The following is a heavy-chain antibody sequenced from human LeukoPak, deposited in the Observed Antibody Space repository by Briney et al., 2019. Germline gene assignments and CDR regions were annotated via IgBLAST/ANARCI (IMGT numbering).Heavy chain of an antibody. CDR3: ARLLYNFGAYMDV. V-gene: IGHV3-21*01. CDR2: ISSSSSNI. Sequence: GGSLRLSCAASGFTFSSYSMNWLRQAPGKGLEWVSSISSSSSNIYYADSVKGRFTISRDNAKNSLYLQMSSLRAEDTAVYYCARLLYNFGAYMDVWGKGTTVTVSS. J-gene: IGHJ6*03. D-gene: IGHD3-3*01. CDR1: GFTFSSYS.